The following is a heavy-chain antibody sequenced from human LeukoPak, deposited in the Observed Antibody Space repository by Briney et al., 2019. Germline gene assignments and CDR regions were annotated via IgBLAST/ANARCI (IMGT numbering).Heavy chain of an antibody. CDR1: GFTFSSYA. CDR2: ISYDGSNK. V-gene: IGHV3-30*04. Sequence: GGSLRLSCAASGFTFSSYAMHWVRQAPGKGLEWVAVISYDGSNKYYADSVKGRFTISRDNSKNTLYLQMNSLRAEDTAVYYCARETTAMAADYWGQGTLVTVSS. D-gene: IGHD5-18*01. CDR3: ARETTAMAADY. J-gene: IGHJ4*02.